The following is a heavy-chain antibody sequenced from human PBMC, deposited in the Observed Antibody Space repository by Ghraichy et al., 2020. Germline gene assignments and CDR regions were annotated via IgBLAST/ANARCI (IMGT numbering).Heavy chain of an antibody. Sequence: GESLNISCAASGFSVSSNYMSWVRQAPGKGLEWVSVIYSGGSTYYADSVKGRFTISRDNSKNTLYLQMNSLRAEDTAVYYCARYYTVDTAKDAFDIWGQGTMVTVSS. CDR1: GFSVSSNY. J-gene: IGHJ3*02. CDR2: IYSGGST. D-gene: IGHD5-18*01. V-gene: IGHV3-53*01. CDR3: ARYYTVDTAKDAFDI.